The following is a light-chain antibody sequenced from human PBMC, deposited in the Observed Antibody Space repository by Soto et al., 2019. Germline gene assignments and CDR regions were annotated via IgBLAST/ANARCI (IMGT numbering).Light chain of an antibody. V-gene: IGLV2-14*01. J-gene: IGLJ1*01. CDR1: SSDVGGYNY. Sequence: QSALTQPASVSGSPGQSITISCTGTSSDVGGYNYVSWYQQHPGKAPKLMIYEVSNRPSAVSNRFSGSKSGNTASLTISGRQAEDEADYYCSSYTSSSTLVFGTGTKLTVL. CDR3: SSYTSSSTLV. CDR2: EVS.